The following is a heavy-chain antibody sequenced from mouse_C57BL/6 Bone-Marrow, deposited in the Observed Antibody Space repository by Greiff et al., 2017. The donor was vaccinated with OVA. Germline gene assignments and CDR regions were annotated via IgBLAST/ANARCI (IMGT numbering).Heavy chain of an antibody. V-gene: IGHV1-64*01. CDR1: GYTFTSYW. CDR2: IHPNSGST. J-gene: IGHJ2*01. D-gene: IGHD3-2*02. CDR3: ARPPLRLPYYFDY. Sequence: VQLQQPGAELVKPGASVKLSCKASGYTFTSYWMHWVKQRPGQGLEWIGMIHPNSGSTNYNEKFKSKATLTVDKSSSTAYMQLSSLTSEDSAVYYCARPPLRLPYYFDYWGQGTTLTVSS.